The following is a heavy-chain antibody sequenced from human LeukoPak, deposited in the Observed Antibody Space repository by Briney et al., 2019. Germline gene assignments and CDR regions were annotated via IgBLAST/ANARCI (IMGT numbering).Heavy chain of an antibody. J-gene: IGHJ4*02. D-gene: IGHD3-10*01. CDR1: GFTFSTYA. Sequence: GGSLRLSCAASGFTFSTYAMSWVRQAPGKGLEWVSSISSSTSYIYYADSVKGRFTISRDNAKNSLYLQMNSLRAEDTAVYYSARASGSYYYFDYWGQGTLVTVSS. V-gene: IGHV3-21*01. CDR2: ISSSTSYI. CDR3: ARASGSYYYFDY.